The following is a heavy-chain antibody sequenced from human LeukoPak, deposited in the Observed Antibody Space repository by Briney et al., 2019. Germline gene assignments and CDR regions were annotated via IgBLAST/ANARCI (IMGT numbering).Heavy chain of an antibody. J-gene: IGHJ3*02. CDR2: IYHSGST. CDR1: GGSFSGYY. Sequence: SETLSLTCAVYGGSFSGYYWSWIRQPPGKGLEWIGYIYHSGSTYYNPSLKSRVTISVDRSKNQFSLKLSSVTAADTAVYYCARGSIAVTEAFDIWGQGTMVTVSS. CDR3: ARGSIAVTEAFDI. D-gene: IGHD6-19*01. V-gene: IGHV4-34*01.